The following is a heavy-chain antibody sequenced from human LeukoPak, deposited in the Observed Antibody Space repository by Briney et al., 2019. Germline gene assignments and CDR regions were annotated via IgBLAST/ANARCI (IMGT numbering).Heavy chain of an antibody. CDR3: GRQVEGAFDL. Sequence: SETVSLTCTVSGGSIRNYYWNWIRQPAGKALEWIGRIYSSGITDYNPSLKSRVTMSVDASNNQVSLKLISVTAADTAFYYCGRQVEGAFDLWGQGTMVTVAS. CDR2: IYSSGIT. D-gene: IGHD2-15*01. V-gene: IGHV4-4*07. CDR1: GGSIRNYY. J-gene: IGHJ3*01.